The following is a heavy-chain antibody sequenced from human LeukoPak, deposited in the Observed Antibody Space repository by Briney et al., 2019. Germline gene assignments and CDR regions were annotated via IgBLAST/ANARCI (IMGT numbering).Heavy chain of an antibody. CDR2: INHSGST. Sequence: SVTLSLTCAVSGGSFSGYYWSWIRQPPKKGLEWIGEINHSGSTNYNPSLRSRLTISVDASKKQFSLKMRSVTAADTAVYYCARGHVGSYAYYYYYGMNVWGQGTTVTVSS. CDR3: ARGHVGSYAYYYYYGMNV. V-gene: IGHV4-34*01. CDR1: GGSFSGYY. D-gene: IGHD2-8*01. J-gene: IGHJ6*02.